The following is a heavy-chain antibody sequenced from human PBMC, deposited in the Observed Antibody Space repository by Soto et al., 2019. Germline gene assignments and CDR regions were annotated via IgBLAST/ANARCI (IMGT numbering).Heavy chain of an antibody. Sequence: GASVKVSCKGSGYTFGRDGMHWVRQAPGQGLEWLAWINAINGDTKYSQRFQGRLTVSRDSSQNTLYLQMNSLRAEDTAVYYCAKETDSGSYDIDYWGQGTQVTVSS. CDR1: GYTFGRDG. J-gene: IGHJ4*02. D-gene: IGHD1-26*01. V-gene: IGHV1-3*01. CDR3: AKETDSGSYDIDY. CDR2: INAINGDT.